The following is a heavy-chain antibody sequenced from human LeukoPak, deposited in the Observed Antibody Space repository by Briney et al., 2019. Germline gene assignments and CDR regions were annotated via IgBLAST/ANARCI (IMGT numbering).Heavy chain of an antibody. V-gene: IGHV3-74*01. CDR3: ARGGYGSIDY. D-gene: IGHD4-17*01. CDR2: VNNDGSVT. J-gene: IGHJ4*02. Sequence: PGGSLRLFCAASGFTFSNYWVQWVRQAPGKGLVWVSFVNNDGSVTSYADSVKGRFTISRDNAKNTLFLQMNSLRAEDTAVYYCARGGYGSIDYWGQGTLVTVSS. CDR1: GFTFSNYW.